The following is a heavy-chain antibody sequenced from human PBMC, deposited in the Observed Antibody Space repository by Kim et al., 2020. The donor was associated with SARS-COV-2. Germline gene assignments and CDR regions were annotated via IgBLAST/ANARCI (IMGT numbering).Heavy chain of an antibody. CDR1: GGSFSGYY. D-gene: IGHD5-18*01. CDR2: INHSGST. CDR3: ARGAVDTAMLSRHGMDV. V-gene: IGHV4-34*01. J-gene: IGHJ6*02. Sequence: SETLSLTCAVCGGSFSGYYWSWIRQPPGKGLEWIGEINHSGSTNYNPSLKSRVTISVDTSKNQFSLKLSSVTAADTAVYYCARGAVDTAMLSRHGMDVWGQGTTVTVSS.